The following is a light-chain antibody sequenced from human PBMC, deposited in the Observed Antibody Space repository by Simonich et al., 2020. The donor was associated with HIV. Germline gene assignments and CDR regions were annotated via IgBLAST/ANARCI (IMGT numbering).Light chain of an antibody. CDR1: SSDVGSYNV. CDR3: SSYTSNSTGV. J-gene: IGLJ3*02. Sequence: QSALTQPASVSGSPGQSITISCTGTSSDVGSYNVVSWYQQHPGKAPKLMIYDVSYPPSGVSNRFSGSKSGNTASLTISGLQAEDEAEYHCSSYTSNSTGVFGGGTKLTVL. V-gene: IGLV2-14*02. CDR2: DVS.